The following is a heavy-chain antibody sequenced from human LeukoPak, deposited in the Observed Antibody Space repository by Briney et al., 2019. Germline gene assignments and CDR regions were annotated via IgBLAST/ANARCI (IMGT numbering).Heavy chain of an antibody. J-gene: IGHJ5*02. V-gene: IGHV3-11*01. CDR3: ARGRMVYAIDWFDP. CDR2: ISSSGSTI. Sequence: GGSLRLSCAASGFTFSDYYMSWIRQAPGKGLEWVSYISSSGSTIYYADSVKGRFTISRDNAKNSLYLQMNSLRAEDPAVYYCARGRMVYAIDWFDPWGQGTLVTVSS. D-gene: IGHD2-8*01. CDR1: GFTFSDYY.